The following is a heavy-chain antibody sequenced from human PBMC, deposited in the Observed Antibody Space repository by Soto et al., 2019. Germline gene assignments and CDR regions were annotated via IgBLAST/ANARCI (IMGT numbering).Heavy chain of an antibody. D-gene: IGHD4-4*01. J-gene: IGHJ4*02. CDR1: GFTFDDYA. CDR3: AKDLGSNYDWFYFDY. Sequence: DVQLVESGGGLVQPGRSLRLSCAASGFTFDDYAMHWVRQTPGKGLEWVSGVSWTSDNIAYADSVKGRFTISRDNAKNSLYLQMNSLRPEDTALYYCAKDLGSNYDWFYFDYWGQGTLVTVSS. CDR2: VSWTSDNI. V-gene: IGHV3-9*01.